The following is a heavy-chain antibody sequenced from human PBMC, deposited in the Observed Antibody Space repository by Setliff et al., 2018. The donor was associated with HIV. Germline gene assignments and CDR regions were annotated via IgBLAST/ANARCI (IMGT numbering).Heavy chain of an antibody. CDR1: GESFSGYY. D-gene: IGHD1-26*01. V-gene: IGHV4-34*01. J-gene: IGHJ4*02. Sequence: SETLSLTCTVYGESFSGYYWTWIRQSPGKGLEWIGEINHSGSTNYKPSLKSRVTISVDMSKNQFSLRLSSVTAADTAVYYCARRWGEAFDYWGQGTLVTVSS. CDR2: INHSGST. CDR3: ARRWGEAFDY.